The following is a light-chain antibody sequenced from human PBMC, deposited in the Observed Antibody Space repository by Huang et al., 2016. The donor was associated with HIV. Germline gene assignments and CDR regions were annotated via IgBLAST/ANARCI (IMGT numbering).Light chain of an antibody. V-gene: IGKV3D-15*01. CDR1: QNVRNN. Sequence: EIMMTQSPATLSVSPGGRATLSCRASQNVRNNLAWYQQKTGQAPRLLIYETSTRASGIPARFIGRGSATDFTLTISGLQSEDFAIYYCQQYDKWPPGLTFGGGTKVEI. J-gene: IGKJ4*01. CDR2: ETS. CDR3: QQYDKWPPGLT.